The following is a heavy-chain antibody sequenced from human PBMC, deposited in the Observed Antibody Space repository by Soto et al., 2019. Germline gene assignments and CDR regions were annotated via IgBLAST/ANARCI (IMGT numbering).Heavy chain of an antibody. V-gene: IGHV1-18*01. D-gene: IGHD3-22*01. Sequence: ASVKVSCTASGYTFTSYGISWVRQAPGQGLEWMGWISAYNGNTNYAQKLQGRVTMTTDTSTNTAYMELRSLRSDDTAVYSCAKDRVPNDSSGYYSIVIESWGQGTLVTVS. J-gene: IGHJ4*02. CDR2: ISAYNGNT. CDR1: GYTFTSYG. CDR3: AKDRVPNDSSGYYSIVIES.